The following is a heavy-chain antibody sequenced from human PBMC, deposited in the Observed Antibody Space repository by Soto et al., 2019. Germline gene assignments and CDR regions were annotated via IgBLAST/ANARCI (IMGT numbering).Heavy chain of an antibody. CDR1: GFTVSSNY. J-gene: IGHJ4*02. V-gene: IGHV3-66*01. Sequence: VHLVESGGGLVQPGGSLRLSCAASGFTVSSNYMNWVRQAPGKGLEWVSIIYRGGSTNYADSVKGRVTISRDNPKNTLYLQMHSLRAEDTAVDYCAREVGPYSSASVGPFDYWGQGTLVTVSS. CDR2: IYRGGST. CDR3: AREVGPYSSASVGPFDY. D-gene: IGHD6-6*01.